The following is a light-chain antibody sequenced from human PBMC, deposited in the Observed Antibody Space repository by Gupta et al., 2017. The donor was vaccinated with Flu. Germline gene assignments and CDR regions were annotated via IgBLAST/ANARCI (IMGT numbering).Light chain of an antibody. Sequence: IQMTQSPSSLSASVGDRVTITCRASQVIKDYVAWYQQKPGKVPKLLIYGAATLPSGGPSRFSGSGFGTDFTLTISSLQPEDVATYYCQKYDSAPWTFGPGTKVDIK. J-gene: IGKJ1*01. CDR1: QVIKDY. CDR3: QKYDSAPWT. V-gene: IGKV1-27*01. CDR2: GAA.